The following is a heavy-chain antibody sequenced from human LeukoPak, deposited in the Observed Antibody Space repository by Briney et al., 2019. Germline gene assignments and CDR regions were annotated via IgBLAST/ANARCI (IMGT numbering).Heavy chain of an antibody. J-gene: IGHJ4*02. Sequence: EWMGRIIPILGIANYAQKFQGRVTITADKSTSTAYMELSSLRSEDTAVYYCAVAAAGQFDYWGQGTLVTVSS. CDR2: IIPILGIA. V-gene: IGHV1-69*02. CDR3: AVAAAGQFDY. D-gene: IGHD6-13*01.